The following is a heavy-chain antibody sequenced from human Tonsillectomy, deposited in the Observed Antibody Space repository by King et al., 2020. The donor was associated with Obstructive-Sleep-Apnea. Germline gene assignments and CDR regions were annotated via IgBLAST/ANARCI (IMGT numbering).Heavy chain of an antibody. Sequence: QLVQSGGVVVQPGGSLRLSCAASGFTFDDYAMHWVRQAPGKGLEWISLITLDGGRMYYVDSVKGGFTIPRANSKTSLFLQMNSLRLEDTALYYCAKDMLRGDPFSTADYWGRGTLLTGSS. V-gene: IGHV3-43D*03. CDR1: GFTFDDYA. CDR3: AKDMLRGDPFSTADY. D-gene: IGHD2-21*01. J-gene: IGHJ4*02. CDR2: ITLDGGRM.